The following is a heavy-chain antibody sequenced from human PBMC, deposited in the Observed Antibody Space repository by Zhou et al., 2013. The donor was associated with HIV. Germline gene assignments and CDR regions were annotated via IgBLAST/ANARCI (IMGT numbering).Heavy chain of an antibody. V-gene: IGHV1-46*01. CDR2: LNPKSGIV. Sequence: QVQLVQSESDVKKPGASAKVSCKTSGYTFTNYYVYWLRQAPGQGLEVMGILNPKSGIVNYVERFQAKVIMTRDTSTSTVYLWLSSLTSDDTATYYCARESNASGKGRSVDFWGRGTPVTVSS. CDR3: ARESNASGKGRSVDF. CDR1: GYTFTNYY. J-gene: IGHJ4*02. D-gene: IGHD3-10*01.